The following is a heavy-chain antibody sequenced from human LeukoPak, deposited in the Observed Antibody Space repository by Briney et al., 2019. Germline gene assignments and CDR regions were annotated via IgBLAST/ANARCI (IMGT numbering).Heavy chain of an antibody. J-gene: IGHJ4*02. V-gene: IGHV4-39*01. D-gene: IGHD6-13*01. CDR3: ASRGYSSSWYIFDY. CDR2: IYYSGST. CDR1: GGSISSYY. Sequence: SETLSLTCTVSGGSISSYYWGWIRQPPGKGLEWIGSIYYSGSTYYNPSLKSRVTISVDTSKNQFSLKLSSVTAADTAVYYCASRGYSSSWYIFDYWGQGTLVTVSS.